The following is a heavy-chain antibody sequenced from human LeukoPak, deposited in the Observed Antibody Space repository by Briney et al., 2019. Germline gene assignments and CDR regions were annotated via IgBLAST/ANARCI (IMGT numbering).Heavy chain of an antibody. CDR1: GFTFSSYA. CDR2: ISGSGGST. V-gene: IGHV3-23*01. CDR3: AKDRDYVWGSYRYPYYFDY. J-gene: IGHJ4*02. D-gene: IGHD3-16*02. Sequence: PGGSLRLSCAASGFTFSSYAMSWVRQAPGKGLEWVSAISGSGGSTYYADSVKGRFTISRDNSKNPLYPQMNSLRAEDTAVYYCAKDRDYVWGSYRYPYYFDYWGQGTLVTVFS.